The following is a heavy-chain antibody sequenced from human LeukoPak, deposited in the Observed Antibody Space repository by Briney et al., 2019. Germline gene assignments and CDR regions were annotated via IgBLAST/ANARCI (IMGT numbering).Heavy chain of an antibody. CDR2: IYRSGST. J-gene: IGHJ6*03. CDR1: NYSISNSLY. CDR3: ARGTYGYYMDI. D-gene: IGHD4-17*01. Sequence: PEPLSLTCSGSNYSISNSLYWGWLRQPPGKGLEWIGSIYRSGSTFYNPSLKSRVTISLDTSKNQFSLKLSSVTAADTAVYFCARGTYGYYMDIWGKGNTVTVSS. V-gene: IGHV4-38-2*02.